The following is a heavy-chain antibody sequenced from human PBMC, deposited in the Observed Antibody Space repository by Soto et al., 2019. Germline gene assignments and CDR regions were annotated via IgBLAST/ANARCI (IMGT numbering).Heavy chain of an antibody. CDR1: GFTFSNYA. D-gene: IGHD6-19*01. Sequence: EVQLLESGGGLVQPGGSLRLSCAAPGFTFSNYAMNWVRQAPGKGLEWVSVISGSGGSTYYADSVKGRFTISRDNSKNTLYLQMNSLRGEYTAVYYCARRSSGWYFEYWGQGTLVTVSS. CDR3: ARRSSGWYFEY. CDR2: ISGSGGST. V-gene: IGHV3-23*01. J-gene: IGHJ4*02.